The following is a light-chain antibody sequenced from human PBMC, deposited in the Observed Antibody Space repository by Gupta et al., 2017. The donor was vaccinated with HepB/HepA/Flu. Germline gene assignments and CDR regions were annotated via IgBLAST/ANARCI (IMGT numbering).Light chain of an antibody. J-gene: IGKJ1*01. CDR1: QSVGTY. CDR2: DAS. CDR3: QQDDDSPRA. V-gene: IGKV3-15*01. Sequence: IVLTQSPATLSVSPGETATLSCRASQSVGTYLAWYQQRPGQAPRLLMFDASSRSAGIPGRFSGSGSGTEFTLTISSLQSEDSALYYCQQDDDSPRAFGQGTKVEIK.